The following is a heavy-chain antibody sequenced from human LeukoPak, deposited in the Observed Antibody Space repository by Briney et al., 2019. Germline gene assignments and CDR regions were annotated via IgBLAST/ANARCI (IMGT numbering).Heavy chain of an antibody. CDR3: ARDREYYDFWSGYGDGLFGMDV. V-gene: IGHV3-21*01. CDR2: ISSSSSYI. D-gene: IGHD3-3*01. CDR1: GFIFSNAW. Sequence: GGSLRLSCAGSGFIFSNAWMNWVRQAPGKGLEWVSSISSSSSYIYYADSVKGRFTISRDNAKNSLYLQMNSLRAEDTAVYYCARDREYYDFWSGYGDGLFGMDVWGQGTTVTVSS. J-gene: IGHJ6*02.